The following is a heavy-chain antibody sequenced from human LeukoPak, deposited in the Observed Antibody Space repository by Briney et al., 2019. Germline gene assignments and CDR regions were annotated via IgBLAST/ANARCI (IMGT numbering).Heavy chain of an antibody. CDR1: GFTFSSYG. D-gene: IGHD3-9*01. J-gene: IGHJ6*02. V-gene: IGHV3-30*18. CDR2: ISYDGSNK. CDR3: AKEYYDILTGYYKGAPVDYYYGMDV. Sequence: PGGSLRLSCAASGFTFSSYGMHWVRQAPGKGLEWVAVISYDGSNKYYADSVKGRFTISRDNSKNTLYLQMNSLRAEDTAVYYCAKEYYDILTGYYKGAPVDYYYGMDVWGQGTTVTVSS.